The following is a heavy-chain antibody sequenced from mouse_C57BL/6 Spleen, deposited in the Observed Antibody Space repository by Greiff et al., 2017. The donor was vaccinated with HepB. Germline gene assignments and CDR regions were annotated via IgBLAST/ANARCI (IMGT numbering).Heavy chain of an antibody. Sequence: VQLQQSGAELVRPGASVKLSCTASGFHIKDYYMHWVKQRPEQGLEWIGRIDPEDGATEYAPKFQGKATMTADTSSNTAYLQLSSLTSEDTAVYYCTFYDGYYVPFAYWGQGTLVTVSA. J-gene: IGHJ3*01. CDR2: IDPEDGAT. CDR1: GFHIKDYY. D-gene: IGHD2-3*01. CDR3: TFYDGYYVPFAY. V-gene: IGHV14-1*01.